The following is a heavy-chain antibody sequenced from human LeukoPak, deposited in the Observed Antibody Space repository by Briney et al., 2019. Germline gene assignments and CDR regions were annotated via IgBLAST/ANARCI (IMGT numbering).Heavy chain of an antibody. CDR2: IKQDGSEK. Sequence: GGSLRLSCAASGFTFSDYWMSWVRQAPGKGLEWVANIKQDGSEKYYVDSVKGRFTISRDNSKNTLYLQMDSLSAEDTAVYYCVKVDTWGQGTLVTVSS. CDR3: VKVDT. V-gene: IGHV3-7*01. J-gene: IGHJ4*02. D-gene: IGHD5-18*01. CDR1: GFTFSDYW.